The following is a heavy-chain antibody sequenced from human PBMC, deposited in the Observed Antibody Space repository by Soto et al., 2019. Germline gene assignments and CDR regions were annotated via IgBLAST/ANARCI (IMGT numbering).Heavy chain of an antibody. J-gene: IGHJ4*02. CDR1: GFTFSSYA. CDR2: ITGSGGST. V-gene: IGHV3-23*01. D-gene: IGHD6-25*01. CDR3: AKGSAHGSPYYFDC. Sequence: EVQLLESGGGLVQPGGSLRLSCAASGFTFSSYAMSWVRQAPGKGLEWISAITGSGGSTYHADSVKGRFTISRDNSKNTLYLQMSSLRAEDTAIYYCAKGSAHGSPYYFDCWGQGTLVTVSS.